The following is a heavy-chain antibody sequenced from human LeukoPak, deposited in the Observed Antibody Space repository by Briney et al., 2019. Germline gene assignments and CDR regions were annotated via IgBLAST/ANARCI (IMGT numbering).Heavy chain of an antibody. Sequence: GGSLRLSCAASGFTFSASWMTRVRQAPGRGLEWVANVDPDANTKNYLDSVKDRFTISRDNARNSLYLQMNSLRVEDTAIYYCARDPAYGALDYWGQGTLVTVSS. CDR1: GFTFSASW. V-gene: IGHV3-7*01. D-gene: IGHD4-17*01. CDR3: ARDPAYGALDY. J-gene: IGHJ4*02. CDR2: VDPDANTK.